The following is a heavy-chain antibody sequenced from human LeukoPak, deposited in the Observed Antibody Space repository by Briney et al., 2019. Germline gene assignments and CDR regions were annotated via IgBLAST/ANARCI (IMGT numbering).Heavy chain of an antibody. Sequence: SVKVSCKASVGTFRSNGINWVRQAPGQGLEWMGGIIPIFGTPNYAQNFQGRVTITADESTSTAFMELSSLRSDDTAVYYCARGRDHYGSGYRVLWFDPWGQGTLVTVSS. V-gene: IGHV1-69*01. D-gene: IGHD3-10*01. J-gene: IGHJ5*02. CDR1: VGTFRSNG. CDR2: IIPIFGTP. CDR3: ARGRDHYGSGYRVLWFDP.